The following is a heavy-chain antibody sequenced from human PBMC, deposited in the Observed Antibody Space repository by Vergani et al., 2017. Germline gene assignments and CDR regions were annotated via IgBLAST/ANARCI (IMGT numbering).Heavy chain of an antibody. CDR3: ARAGYDILTGDFDY. CDR1: GGTFSSYT. Sequence: QVQLVQSGAEVKKPGSSVKVSCKASGGTFSSYTISWVRQAPGQGLEWMGRIIPILGIANYAQKFQGRVTITADKSTSTAYMELSILRSEDTAVYYCARAGYDILTGDFDYWGQGTLVTVAS. D-gene: IGHD3-9*01. V-gene: IGHV1-69*02. J-gene: IGHJ4*02. CDR2: IIPILGIA.